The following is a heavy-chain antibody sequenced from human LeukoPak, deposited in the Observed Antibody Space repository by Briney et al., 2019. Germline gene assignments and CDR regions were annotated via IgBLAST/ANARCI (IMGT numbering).Heavy chain of an antibody. D-gene: IGHD2-2*01. J-gene: IGHJ4*02. CDR1: GFIFSSYW. V-gene: IGHV3-7*01. CDR3: ARDIVVVPAAHYFDY. Sequence: GGSLRLSCAASGFIFSSYWMSWVRQAPGKGLEWVANIKQDGSEKYYVDSVKGRFTISRDNAKNSLYLQMNTLRAEDTAVYYCARDIVVVPAAHYFDYWGQGTPVTVSS. CDR2: IKQDGSEK.